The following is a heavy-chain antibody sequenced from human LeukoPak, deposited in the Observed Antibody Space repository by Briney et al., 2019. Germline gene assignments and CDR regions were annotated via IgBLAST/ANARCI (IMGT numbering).Heavy chain of an antibody. CDR2: ISYDGSNK. Sequence: PGRSLRLSCAASGFTFSSYAMHWVRQAPGKGLEWEAVISYDGSNKYYADSVKGRFTTSRDNSKNTLYLQMNSLRAEDTAVYYCARDLDYWGQGTLVTVSS. J-gene: IGHJ4*02. V-gene: IGHV3-30*04. CDR3: ARDLDY. CDR1: GFTFSSYA.